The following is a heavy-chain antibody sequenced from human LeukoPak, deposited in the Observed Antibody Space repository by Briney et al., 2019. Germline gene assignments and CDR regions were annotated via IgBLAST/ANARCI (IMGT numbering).Heavy chain of an antibody. D-gene: IGHD4-17*01. J-gene: IGHJ4*02. CDR3: TREDYGDYFDY. V-gene: IGHV3-74*01. CDR2: INSDGSST. CDR1: GFTFSSYW. Sequence: GGSLRLSCAASGFTFSSYWMHWVRQAPGKGLVWVSRINSDGSSTSYADSVKGRFTISRDNAKNTLYLQMNSLRAEDTAVYYCTREDYGDYFDYWGQGTLVTVSS.